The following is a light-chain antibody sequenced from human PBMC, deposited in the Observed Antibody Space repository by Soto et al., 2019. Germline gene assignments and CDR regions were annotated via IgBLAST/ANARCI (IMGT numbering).Light chain of an antibody. CDR2: DNN. CDR3: GTWDSSLSAGL. Sequence: QSVLTQPPSVSAAPGQKVTIFRSGSSSNIGNNYVSWYQQLPGTAPKLLIYDNNKRPSGIPDRFSGSKSGTSATLGITGLQTGVEADYYCGTWDSSLSAGLFGGGTKLTV. V-gene: IGLV1-51*01. CDR1: SSNIGNNY. J-gene: IGLJ2*01.